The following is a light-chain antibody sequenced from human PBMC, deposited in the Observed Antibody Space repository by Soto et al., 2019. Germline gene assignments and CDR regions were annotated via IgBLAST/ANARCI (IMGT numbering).Light chain of an antibody. Sequence: QSVLTQPASVSGSPGQSITISCTGTSSDFGNYNLVSWYQQHPGKVPKLILFEVNKRPSGVSGRFSGSKSGNTASLTISGLQADDEADYYCCSFTSSNTHVFGTGTKGTVL. CDR3: CSFTSSNTHV. V-gene: IGLV2-23*02. CDR2: EVN. CDR1: SSDFGNYNL. J-gene: IGLJ1*01.